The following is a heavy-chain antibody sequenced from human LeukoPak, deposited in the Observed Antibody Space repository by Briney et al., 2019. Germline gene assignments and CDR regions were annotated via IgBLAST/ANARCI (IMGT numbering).Heavy chain of an antibody. V-gene: IGHV4-59*01. J-gene: IGHJ4*02. Sequence: SETLSLTCTVSGGSISSYYWSWIRQPPGKGLEWLGYIYYSGSTNYNPSLKSRVTISVDTSKNQFSLKLSSVTAADTAVYYCARGGYRYPSPWYWGQGTLVTVSS. D-gene: IGHD5-24*01. CDR2: IYYSGST. CDR3: ARGGYRYPSPWY. CDR1: GGSISSYY.